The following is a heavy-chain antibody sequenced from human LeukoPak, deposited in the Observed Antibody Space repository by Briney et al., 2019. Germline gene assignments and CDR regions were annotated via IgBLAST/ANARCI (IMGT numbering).Heavy chain of an antibody. CDR3: ARGSRLRITMIVVVTPSLLYGMDV. CDR2: INHSGST. CDR1: GGSISSYY. D-gene: IGHD3-22*01. Sequence: PSETLSLTCTVSGGSISSYYWSWIRQPPGKGLEWIGEINHSGSTNYNPSLKSRVTISVDTSKNQFSLKLSSVTAADTAVYYCARGSRLRITMIVVVTPSLLYGMDVWGQGTTVTVSS. V-gene: IGHV4-34*01. J-gene: IGHJ6*02.